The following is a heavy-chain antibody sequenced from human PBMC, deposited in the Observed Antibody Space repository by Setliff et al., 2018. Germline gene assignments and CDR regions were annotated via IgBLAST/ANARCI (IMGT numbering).Heavy chain of an antibody. CDR1: GVSVNSLTW. J-gene: IGHJ4*02. CDR3: TRGGERYHTAN. D-gene: IGHD2-2*01. CDR2: IYHDGNP. V-gene: IGHV4-28*03. Sequence: LSLTCAVSGVSVNSLTWWSWVRQTPGKGLEWIGFIYHDGNPQFNPSVNYNPSLKSRVTMSIDKSKNQLSLNLRSVTAADTAVYYCTRGGERYHTANWGQGTLVTVSS.